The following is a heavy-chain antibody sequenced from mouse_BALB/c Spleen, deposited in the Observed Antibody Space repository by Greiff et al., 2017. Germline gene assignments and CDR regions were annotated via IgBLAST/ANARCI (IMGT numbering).Heavy chain of an antibody. V-gene: IGHV1-69*02. CDR1: GYTFTDYW. D-gene: IGHD2-3*01. J-gene: IGHJ3*02. CDR2: IDTSDSYT. Sequence: VQLQQPGAELVRPGASVKLSCKASGYTFTDYWMHWVKQRPGQGLEWIGAIDTSDSYTSYNQKFKGKATLTVDESSSTAYMQLSSLTSEDSAVYYCARMGIYDGYWGQGTLVTVSA. CDR3: ARMGIYDGY.